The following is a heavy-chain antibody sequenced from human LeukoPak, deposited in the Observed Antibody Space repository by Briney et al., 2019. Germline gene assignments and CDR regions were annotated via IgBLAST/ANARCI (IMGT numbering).Heavy chain of an antibody. CDR2: IIPIFGTA. V-gene: IGHV1-69*05. J-gene: IGHJ5*02. CDR1: GGTFSSYA. CDR3: AREGLGMYNWFDP. D-gene: IGHD3/OR15-3a*01. Sequence: ASVKVSCKASGGTFSSYAISWVRQAPGQGLEWMGGIIPIFGTANYAQKFQGRVTITTDESTSTAYMELSSLRSEDTAVYYCAREGLGMYNWFDPWGQGTLVTVSS.